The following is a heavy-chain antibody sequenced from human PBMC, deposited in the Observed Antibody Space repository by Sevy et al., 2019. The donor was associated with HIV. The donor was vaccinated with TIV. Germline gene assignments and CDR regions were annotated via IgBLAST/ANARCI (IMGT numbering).Heavy chain of an antibody. CDR3: AGGGNYYYYGMDV. CDR2: ISGSGRST. D-gene: IGHD3-16*01. Sequence: GGSLRLSCAASGFTFSSYAMSWVRQAPGKGLEWVSAISGSGRSTYYADSVKGRFTISRDNSKNTLYLQMNSLRAEDQAVYYCAGGGNYYYYGMDVWGQGTTVTVSS. V-gene: IGHV3-23*01. CDR1: GFTFSSYA. J-gene: IGHJ6*02.